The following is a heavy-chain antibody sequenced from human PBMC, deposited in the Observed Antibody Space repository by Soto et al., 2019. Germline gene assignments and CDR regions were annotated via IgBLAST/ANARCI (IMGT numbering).Heavy chain of an antibody. CDR2: IDPSDSYT. Sequence: ESLKISCKGSGYSFTSYWISWVRQMPGKGLEWMGRIDPSDSYTNYSPSFQGHVTISADKSISTAYLQWSSLKASDTAMYYCARFIAVVPKGVDGMDVWGQGTTVTVSS. CDR3: ARFIAVVPKGVDGMDV. CDR1: GYSFTSYW. D-gene: IGHD2-2*01. J-gene: IGHJ6*02. V-gene: IGHV5-10-1*01.